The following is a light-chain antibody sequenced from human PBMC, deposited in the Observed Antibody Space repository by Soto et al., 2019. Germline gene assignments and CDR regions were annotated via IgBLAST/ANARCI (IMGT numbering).Light chain of an antibody. J-gene: IGKJ4*01. CDR2: GAS. CDR3: QQYNNWPPST. Sequence: EIVMTQSPATLSVSPGERATLSCRASQSVSSNLAWYQQKPGQAPRRLIYGASTRATGIPARFSGSGSGTEFTLTISSRQSEDFAVYYCQQYNNWPPSTFGGGTKVEIK. V-gene: IGKV3-15*01. CDR1: QSVSSN.